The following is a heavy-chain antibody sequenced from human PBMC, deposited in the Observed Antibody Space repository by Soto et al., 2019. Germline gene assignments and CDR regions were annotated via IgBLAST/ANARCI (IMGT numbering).Heavy chain of an antibody. Sequence: ASETLSLTCTVSGGSISSYYWSWIRQPPGKGLEWIGYIYYSGSTNYNPSLKSRVTISVDTSKNQFSLKLTSVTAADTAVYYCARDYCISTSCYPPDYWGQGTLVTVSS. V-gene: IGHV4-59*01. CDR2: IYYSGST. D-gene: IGHD2-2*01. J-gene: IGHJ4*02. CDR1: GGSISSYY. CDR3: ARDYCISTSCYPPDY.